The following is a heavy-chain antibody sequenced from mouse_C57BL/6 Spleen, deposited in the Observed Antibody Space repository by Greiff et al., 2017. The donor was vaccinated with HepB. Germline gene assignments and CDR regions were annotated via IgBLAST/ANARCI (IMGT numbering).Heavy chain of an antibody. Sequence: QVQLQQPGAELVKPGASVKMSCKASGYTFTGYWITWVKQRPGQGLEWIGDIYPGSGSTNYNEKFKGKATLTVDTSSSTAYMQLSSLTSEDSAMYYYYRAPGTDAMDYWGQGTSVTVSS. CDR1: GYTFTGYW. V-gene: IGHV1-55*01. D-gene: IGHD1-1*01. CDR2: IYPGSGST. J-gene: IGHJ4*01. CDR3: YRAPGTDAMDY.